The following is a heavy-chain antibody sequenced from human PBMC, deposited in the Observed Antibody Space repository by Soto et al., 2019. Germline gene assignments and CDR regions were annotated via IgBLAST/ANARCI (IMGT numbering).Heavy chain of an antibody. CDR2: IYHSGST. CDR1: GGSISSGGYS. Sequence: SSETLSLTCAVSGGSISSGGYSWSWIRQPPGKGLEWIGYIYHSGSTYYNPSLKSRVTISVDRSKNQFSLKLSSVTAADTAVYYCARDRGGNWFDPWGQGTLVTVSS. CDR3: ARDRGGNWFDP. V-gene: IGHV4-30-2*01. D-gene: IGHD3-10*01. J-gene: IGHJ5*02.